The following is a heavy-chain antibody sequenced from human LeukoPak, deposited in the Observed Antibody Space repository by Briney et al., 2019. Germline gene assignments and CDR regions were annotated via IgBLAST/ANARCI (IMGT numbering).Heavy chain of an antibody. D-gene: IGHD2-2*01. CDR1: GDSISRSRHF. V-gene: IGHV4-39*07. CDR2: TYNSGST. CDR3: ARWGTYASTSNWFDP. J-gene: IGHJ5*02. Sequence: SETLSLSCNVSGDSISRSRHFWAWIRQSPGRGLEWIGYTYNSGSTYYNPSLKSRVTISVDTSKNQFSLSLSSVTAADTAVYYCARWGTYASTSNWFDPWGQGTLVTVSS.